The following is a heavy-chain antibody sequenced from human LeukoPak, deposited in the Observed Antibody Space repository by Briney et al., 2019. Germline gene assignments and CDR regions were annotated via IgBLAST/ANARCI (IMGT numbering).Heavy chain of an antibody. D-gene: IGHD3-22*01. CDR3: ARACVYYDSSGCDY. J-gene: IGHJ4*02. Sequence: PGETLRLSCAASGFTFSSHGMNWVRQAPGKGLEWVSSISSSSSYIYYADSVKGRFTISRDNAKNSLYLQMNSLRAEDTAVYYCARACVYYDSSGCDYWGQGTLVTVSS. CDR1: GFTFSSHG. CDR2: ISSSSSYI. V-gene: IGHV3-21*01.